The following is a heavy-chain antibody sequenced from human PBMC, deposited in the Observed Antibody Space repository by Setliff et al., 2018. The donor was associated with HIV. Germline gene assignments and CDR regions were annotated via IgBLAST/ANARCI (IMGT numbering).Heavy chain of an antibody. CDR3: ARTDYGGNSGGNYFDY. D-gene: IGHD4-17*01. CDR1: DYTFTTYD. Sequence: ASVKVSCKASDYTFTTYDITWVRQAPGQGLEWLGWISPYNGHTNFAQKFQGRVTMTTDTATSTAYMEVRSLRSDDTAVYYCARTDYGGNSGGNYFDYWGQGSLVTVSS. J-gene: IGHJ4*02. CDR2: ISPYNGHT. V-gene: IGHV1-18*01.